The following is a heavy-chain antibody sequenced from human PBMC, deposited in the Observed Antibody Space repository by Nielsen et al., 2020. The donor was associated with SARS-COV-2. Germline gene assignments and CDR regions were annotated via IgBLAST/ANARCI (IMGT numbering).Heavy chain of an antibody. D-gene: IGHD1-20*01. CDR1: GFSLSTGGVG. CDR3: AHRGRGNWNPWSFGMDV. CDR2: IYWDGDK. J-gene: IGHJ6*02. Sequence: SGPTLVKPTQTLTLTCTFSGFSLSTGGVGVGWIRQPPGKALEWLALIYWDGDKRYSPSQKSRLTITKDTSKNQVVLTMTNMDPVDTGTYYCAHRGRGNWNPWSFGMDVWGQGTTVTVSS. V-gene: IGHV2-5*02.